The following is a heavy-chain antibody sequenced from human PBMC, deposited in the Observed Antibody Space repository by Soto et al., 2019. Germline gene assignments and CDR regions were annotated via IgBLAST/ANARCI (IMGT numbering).Heavy chain of an antibody. Sequence: EVQLVESGGGLVQPGRSLRLSCAASGFTFDDYAMHWVRQAPGKGLEWVSGISWNSGSIGYADSVKGRFTISRDNAKNSLYLQMNSLRAEDTALYYCAKDKFGGHYYYYYMDVWGKGTTVTVSS. J-gene: IGHJ6*03. CDR1: GFTFDDYA. CDR2: ISWNSGSI. D-gene: IGHD3-3*01. CDR3: AKDKFGGHYYYYYMDV. V-gene: IGHV3-9*01.